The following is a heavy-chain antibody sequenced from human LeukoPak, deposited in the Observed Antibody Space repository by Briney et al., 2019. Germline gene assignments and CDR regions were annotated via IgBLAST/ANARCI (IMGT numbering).Heavy chain of an antibody. J-gene: IGHJ4*02. CDR3: ARGGGGTPFDY. V-gene: IGHV4-61*02. CDR2: IYTSGST. Sequence: PSETLSLTCTVSGVSISSGSYYWSWIRQPAGKGLEWIGRIYTSGSTNYKPSLKSRVTISIDTSKNQFSLKLSSMTAADTAVYYCARGGGGTPFDYWGQGTLATVSS. D-gene: IGHD1-26*01. CDR1: GVSISSGSYY.